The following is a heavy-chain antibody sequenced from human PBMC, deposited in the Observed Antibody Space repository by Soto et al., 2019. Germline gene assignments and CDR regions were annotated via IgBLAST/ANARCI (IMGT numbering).Heavy chain of an antibody. Sequence: SQTLSLTCTVAGGSISSYYWSWIRQPPGKGLEWIGYIYYSGSTNYNPSLRSRVTMSVDTSKNQFSLKLSSVSAADTAVYYCAREYSYGSPFDPWGQGTLVT. V-gene: IGHV4-59*01. J-gene: IGHJ5*02. CDR1: GGSISSYY. D-gene: IGHD5-18*01. CDR2: IYYSGST. CDR3: AREYSYGSPFDP.